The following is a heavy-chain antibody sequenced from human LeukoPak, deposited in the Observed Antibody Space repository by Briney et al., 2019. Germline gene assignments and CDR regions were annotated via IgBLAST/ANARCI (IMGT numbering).Heavy chain of an antibody. Sequence: GGSLRLSCATSGFTFSNCGMSWVRQAPGKGLQWLSVIGGDGTTYYADSVKGRFTISRDNAKNSLYLQMNSLRVEDTAVYYCARRAIAEGFDYWGQGTLVTVSS. J-gene: IGHJ4*02. CDR3: ARRAIAEGFDY. CDR2: IGGDGTT. V-gene: IGHV3-69-1*02. CDR1: GFTFSNCG. D-gene: IGHD6-13*01.